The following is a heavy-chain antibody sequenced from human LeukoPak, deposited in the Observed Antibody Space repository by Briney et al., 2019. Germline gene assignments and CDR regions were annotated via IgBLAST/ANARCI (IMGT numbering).Heavy chain of an antibody. Sequence: SETLSLTCTVSGGSISGYYWSWIRQPPGKGLEWIGYIYYSGSTNYNPSLKSRVTISVDTSKNQFSLKLSSVTAADTALYYCARHRFGEAAAGFDYWGQGTLVTVSS. J-gene: IGHJ4*02. V-gene: IGHV4-59*08. CDR2: IYYSGST. CDR3: ARHRFGEAAAGFDY. CDR1: GGSISGYY. D-gene: IGHD6-13*01.